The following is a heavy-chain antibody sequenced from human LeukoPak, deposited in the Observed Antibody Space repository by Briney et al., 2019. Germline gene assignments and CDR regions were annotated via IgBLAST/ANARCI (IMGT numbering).Heavy chain of an antibody. CDR1: GYSFTSYW. Sequence: RGESLKISCKGSGYSFTSYWIGWVRQMPGKGLEWMGIIYPGDSDTRYIPSFKGQVTISADKSISTAYLQWSSLKASDTAMYYCARLGRYSSSWYRGDYWGQGTLVPVSS. CDR3: ARLGRYSSSWYRGDY. CDR2: IYPGDSDT. D-gene: IGHD6-13*01. V-gene: IGHV5-51*01. J-gene: IGHJ4*02.